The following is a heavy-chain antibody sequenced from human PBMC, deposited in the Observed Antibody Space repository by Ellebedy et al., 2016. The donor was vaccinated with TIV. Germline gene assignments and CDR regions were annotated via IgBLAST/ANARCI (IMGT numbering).Heavy chain of an antibody. CDR2: INHSGST. Sequence: SETLSLXXTVSGGSISSSSYYWGWIRQPPGKGLEWIGEINHSGSTNYNPSLKSRVTISVDTSKNQFSLKLSSVTAADTAVYYCARVGLQYNTYYYYYGMDVWGQGTTVTVSS. CDR1: GGSISSSSYY. J-gene: IGHJ6*02. V-gene: IGHV4-39*07. D-gene: IGHD4-11*01. CDR3: ARVGLQYNTYYYYYGMDV.